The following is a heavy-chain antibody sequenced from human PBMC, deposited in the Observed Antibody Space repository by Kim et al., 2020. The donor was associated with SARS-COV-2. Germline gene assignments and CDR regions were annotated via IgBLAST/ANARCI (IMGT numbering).Heavy chain of an antibody. D-gene: IGHD3-10*01. CDR1: GFTFSSYG. V-gene: IGHV3-30*18. CDR2: ISYDGSNK. Sequence: GGSLRLSCAASGFTFSSYGMHWVRQAPGKGLEWVAVISYDGSNKYYADSVKGRFTISRDNSKNTLYLQMNSLRAEDTAVYYCAKVVLTREFGELWPLPRGMDVWGQGTTVTVSS. J-gene: IGHJ6*02. CDR3: AKVVLTREFGELWPLPRGMDV.